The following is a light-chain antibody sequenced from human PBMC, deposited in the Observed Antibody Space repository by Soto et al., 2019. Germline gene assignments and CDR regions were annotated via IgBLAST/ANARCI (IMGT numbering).Light chain of an antibody. CDR2: DVS. J-gene: IGLJ1*01. Sequence: QLVLTQPASVSGSPGQSIAISCTGSSSDVADYKFVSWYQQHPGKAPKLMIYDVSSRPSGVSNRFSGSKSGNTASLTISGLQAEDEADYYCDSYTSSGTYVFGSGTKLTVL. CDR1: SSDVADYKF. V-gene: IGLV2-14*01. CDR3: DSYTSSGTYV.